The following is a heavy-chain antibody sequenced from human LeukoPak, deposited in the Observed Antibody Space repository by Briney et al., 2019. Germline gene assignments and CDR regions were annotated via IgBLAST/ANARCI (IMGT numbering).Heavy chain of an antibody. CDR1: GGSIGSGGYY. CDR3: AINSRKGVAGTFGAFDI. CDR2: IYYSGST. D-gene: IGHD1-14*01. J-gene: IGHJ3*02. Sequence: SQTLSLTCTVSGGSIGSGGYYWSWIRQHPGKGLEWIGYIYYSGSTYYNPSLKSRVTISVDTSKNQFSLKLSSVTAADTAVYYCAINSRKGVAGTFGAFDIWGQGTMVTVSS. V-gene: IGHV4-31*03.